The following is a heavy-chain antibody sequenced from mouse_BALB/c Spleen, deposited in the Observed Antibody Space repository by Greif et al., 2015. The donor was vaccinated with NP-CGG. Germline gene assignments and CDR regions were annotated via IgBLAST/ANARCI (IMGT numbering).Heavy chain of an antibody. CDR2: ILPGSGST. Sequence: QVQLQQSGAELMKPGASVKISCKATGYTFSSYWIEWVKRRPGHGLEWIGEILPGSGSTNYNEKFKGKATFTADTSSNTAYMQLSSLTSEDSAVYYCARGFNYYGSSPGIDYLGQGTTLTVSS. D-gene: IGHD1-1*01. CDR3: ARGFNYYGSSPGIDY. J-gene: IGHJ2*01. CDR1: GYTFSSYW. V-gene: IGHV1-9*01.